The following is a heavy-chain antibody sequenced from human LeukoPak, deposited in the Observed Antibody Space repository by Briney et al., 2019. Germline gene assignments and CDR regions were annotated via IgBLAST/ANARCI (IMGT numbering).Heavy chain of an antibody. CDR1: GFTFSSYS. CDR3: ASTTPASYSSGSGI. D-gene: IGHD6-19*01. J-gene: IGHJ4*02. Sequence: QSGGSLRLSCAASGFTFSSYSMNWVRQAPGKGLEWVSYISSSSSTIYYADSVKGRFTISRDNAKNSLYLQMNSLRAEDTAVYYCASTTPASYSSGSGIWGQGTLVTVSS. CDR2: ISSSSSTI. V-gene: IGHV3-48*04.